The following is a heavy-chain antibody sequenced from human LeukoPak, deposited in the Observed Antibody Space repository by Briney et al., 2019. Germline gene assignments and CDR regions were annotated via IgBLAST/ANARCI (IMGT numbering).Heavy chain of an antibody. CDR2: ISSSGSTI. CDR3: ARAASGTTGPYYYYYYYMDV. J-gene: IGHJ6*03. D-gene: IGHD1-1*01. Sequence: GGSLRLSCAASGFTFSDYYMSWIRQAPGKGLEWVSYISSSGSTIYYADSVKGRFTISRDNAKNSLYLQMNSLRAEDTAVYYCARAASGTTGPYYYYYYYMDVWGKGTTVTVSS. V-gene: IGHV3-11*04. CDR1: GFTFSDYY.